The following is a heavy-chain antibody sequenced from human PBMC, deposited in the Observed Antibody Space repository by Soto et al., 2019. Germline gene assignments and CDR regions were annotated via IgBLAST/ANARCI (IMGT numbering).Heavy chain of an antibody. CDR3: AKDRGSWDYSYGMDA. CDR2: ISADGRKT. CDR1: GFTFSAFG. Sequence: GGSLRLSCVASGFTFSAFGMHWVRQAPGKGLEWVAVISADGRKTFYADSVKGRFTISRASPPNALFLDLSSLRGDDTAVYFCAKDRGSWDYSYGMDAWGQGTTVTVSS. J-gene: IGHJ6*02. V-gene: IGHV3-30*18. D-gene: IGHD3-10*01.